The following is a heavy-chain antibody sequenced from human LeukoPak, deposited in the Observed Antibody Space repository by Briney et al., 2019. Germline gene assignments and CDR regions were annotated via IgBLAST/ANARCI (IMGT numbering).Heavy chain of an antibody. D-gene: IGHD3-10*01. CDR3: ARFIYGSGDV. CDR1: GYIFTSYY. Sequence: GASVKVSCKASGYIFTSYYMHWVRQAPGQGLEWMGWISAYNGNTNYAQKFQGRVTITRNTSISTAYMELSSLRSEDTAVYYCARFIYGSGDVWGKGTTVTVSS. CDR2: ISAYNGNT. V-gene: IGHV1-8*01. J-gene: IGHJ6*04.